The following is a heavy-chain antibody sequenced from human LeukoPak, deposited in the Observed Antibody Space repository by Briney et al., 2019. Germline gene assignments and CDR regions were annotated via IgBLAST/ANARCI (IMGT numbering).Heavy chain of an antibody. CDR3: GTIIGFDP. V-gene: IGHV3-30-3*01. Sequence: GGSLRLSCAASGFTFSSYAMHWVRQAPGKGLEWVAVISYDGSNKYYADSVKGRFTISRDNSKNTLYLQMNSLRAEDTAVYYCGTIIGFDPWGQGTLVTVSS. CDR1: GFTFSSYA. J-gene: IGHJ5*02. CDR2: ISYDGSNK.